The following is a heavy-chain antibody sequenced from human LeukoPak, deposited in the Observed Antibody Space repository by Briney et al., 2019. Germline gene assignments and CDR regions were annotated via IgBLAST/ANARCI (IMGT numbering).Heavy chain of an antibody. CDR1: GFTFDDYA. V-gene: IGHV3-43D*03. CDR2: ISWDGGST. J-gene: IGHJ4*02. CDR3: VKGAGYYYDSRFDY. Sequence: GGSLRLSCAASGFTFDDYAMHWVRQAPGKGLEWVSLISWDGGSTYYADSVKGRFTISRDNSKNSLYLQMNSLRAEDTALYYCVKGAGYYYDSRFDYWGQGTLVTVSS. D-gene: IGHD3-22*01.